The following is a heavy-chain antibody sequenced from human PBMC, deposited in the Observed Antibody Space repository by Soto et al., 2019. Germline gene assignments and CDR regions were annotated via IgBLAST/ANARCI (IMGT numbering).Heavy chain of an antibody. CDR3: ARGRRWQQPFDY. J-gene: IGHJ4*02. V-gene: IGHV1-8*01. Sequence: QVQLVQSGAEVKKPGASVKVSCKASGYTFSSYDLNWVRQATGPGLEWMGWMSPNSGNTGYAQKFQGRVTMTRNTSISTAYMELSSLRSEDTAVYYCARGRRWQQPFDYWGQGTVVTVSS. D-gene: IGHD6-13*01. CDR2: MSPNSGNT. CDR1: GYTFSSYD.